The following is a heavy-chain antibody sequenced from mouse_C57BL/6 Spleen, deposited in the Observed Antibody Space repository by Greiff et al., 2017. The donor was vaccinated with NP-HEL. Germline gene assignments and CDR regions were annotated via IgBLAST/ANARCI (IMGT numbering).Heavy chain of an antibody. Sequence: VQLQQPGAELVKPGASVKLSCKASGYTFTSYWMHWVKQRPGQGLEWIGMIHPNSGSTNYNEKFKSKATLTVDKSSSTAYMQLSSLTSEDSAVYYCARLSDYDDEYYYAMDYWGQGTSVTVSS. CDR1: GYTFTSYW. CDR2: IHPNSGST. V-gene: IGHV1-64*01. J-gene: IGHJ4*01. D-gene: IGHD2-4*01. CDR3: ARLSDYDDEYYYAMDY.